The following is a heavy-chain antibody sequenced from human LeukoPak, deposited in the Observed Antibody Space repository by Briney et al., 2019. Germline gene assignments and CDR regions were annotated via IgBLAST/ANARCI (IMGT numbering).Heavy chain of an antibody. D-gene: IGHD6-19*01. CDR1: GFTLSSYG. V-gene: IGHV3-33*01. CDR3: ARDGVAVAGTYNWFDP. CDR2: IWYDGSNK. J-gene: IGHJ5*02. Sequence: GGSLRLSCAASGFTLSSYGMHWVRQAPGKGLEWVAVIWYDGSNKYYADSVKGRFTISRDNSKNTLYLQMNSLRAEDTAVYYCARDGVAVAGTYNWFDPWGQGTLVTVSS.